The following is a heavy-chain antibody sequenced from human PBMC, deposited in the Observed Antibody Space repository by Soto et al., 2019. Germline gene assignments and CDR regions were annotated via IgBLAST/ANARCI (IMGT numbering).Heavy chain of an antibody. Sequence: SVKFSCKASGGTFSSYAISWVRQAPGQGLEWMGGIIPIFGTANYAQKFQGRVTITADESTSTAYMELSSLRSEDTATYYCAPSRRSSGDAFDFWGQGTMVTVSS. CDR1: GGTFSSYA. V-gene: IGHV1-69*01. D-gene: IGHD6-6*01. J-gene: IGHJ3*01. CDR3: APSRRSSGDAFDF. CDR2: IIPIFGTA.